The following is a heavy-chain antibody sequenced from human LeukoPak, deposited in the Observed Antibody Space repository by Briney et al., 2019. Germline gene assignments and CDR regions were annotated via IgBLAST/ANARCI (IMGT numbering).Heavy chain of an antibody. J-gene: IGHJ4*01. V-gene: IGHV3-30*02. D-gene: IGHD2-15*01. CDR2: IHYDGRTD. CDR3: AKDFRWSLDY. Sequence: GGTLRLSCAASGFTFSSFGMHWVRQAPGKGLEWVAHIHYDGRTDYYAVSVKGRFTVSRDTSKNTLYLQMKSLRPEDTAVYYCAKDFRWSLDYWGQGTLVTVSS. CDR1: GFTFSSFG.